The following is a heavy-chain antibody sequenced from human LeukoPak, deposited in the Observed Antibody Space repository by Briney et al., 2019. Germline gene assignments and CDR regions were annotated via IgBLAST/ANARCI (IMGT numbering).Heavy chain of an antibody. V-gene: IGHV1-2*02. Sequence: GASVKVSCKASGYTFTGYYMHWVRQAPGQGLEWMGWINPNSGGTNYAQKFQGRVTMTRDTSISTAYMELSRLRSDDTAVYYCARGIYGGDSGAFYYYYMDVWGKGTTVTVSS. CDR3: ARGIYGGDSGAFYYYYMDV. D-gene: IGHD4-23*01. CDR2: INPNSGGT. CDR1: GYTFTGYY. J-gene: IGHJ6*03.